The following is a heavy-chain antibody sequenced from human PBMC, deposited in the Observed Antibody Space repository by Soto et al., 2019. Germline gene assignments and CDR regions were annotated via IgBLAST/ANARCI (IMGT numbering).Heavy chain of an antibody. Sequence: GESLRISCKVSGYSFTTYWISWVRQMPWKCREWMGRIDPTDSQTYYSPSFRGHVTISAAKSITTVFLQWSSLRASDTAMYYCARQIYDSDSGPNFQYYFDSWGQGTLVTVSS. J-gene: IGHJ4*02. CDR1: GYSFTTYW. CDR2: IDPTDSQT. V-gene: IGHV5-10-1*01. CDR3: ARQIYDSDSGPNFQYYFDS. D-gene: IGHD3-22*01.